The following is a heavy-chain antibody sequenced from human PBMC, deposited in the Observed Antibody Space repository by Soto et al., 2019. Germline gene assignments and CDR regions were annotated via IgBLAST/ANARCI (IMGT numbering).Heavy chain of an antibody. CDR3: AKDLGHGGRGAFDI. CDR2: ISSSSSTI. D-gene: IGHD7-27*01. J-gene: IGHJ3*02. Sequence: GGSLILSCAAAGFTFSSYSMNWVRQAPGKGLEWVSYISSSSSTIYYADSVKGRFTISRDNAKNSLYLQMNSLRDEDTAVYYCAKDLGHGGRGAFDIWGQGTMVTVSS. V-gene: IGHV3-48*02. CDR1: GFTFSSYS.